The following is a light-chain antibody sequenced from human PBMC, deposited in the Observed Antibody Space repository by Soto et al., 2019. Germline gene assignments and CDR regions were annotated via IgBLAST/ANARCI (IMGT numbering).Light chain of an antibody. Sequence: EIVMTQSAATLSVSPGGRATLSCRASQSISDTLAWYQQKPGQAPRLLIYGASNRATGIPDRFSGSGSGTDFTLTISRLEPEDFAVYYCQQYGSSGTFGQGTKVDTK. CDR3: QQYGSSGT. CDR2: GAS. V-gene: IGKV3-20*01. CDR1: QSISDT. J-gene: IGKJ1*01.